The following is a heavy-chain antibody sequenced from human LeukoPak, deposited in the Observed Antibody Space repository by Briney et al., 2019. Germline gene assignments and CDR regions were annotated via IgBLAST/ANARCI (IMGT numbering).Heavy chain of an antibody. CDR1: GGPFSGYY. V-gene: IGHV4-34*01. CDR3: ARGLIAVAGRPGYYFDY. Sequence: SETLSLTCAVYGGPFSGYYWSWIRQPPGKGLEWIGEINHSGSTNYNPSLKSRVTISVDTSKNQFSLKLSSVTAADTAVYYCARGLIAVAGRPGYYFDYWGQGTLVTVSS. CDR2: INHSGST. D-gene: IGHD6-19*01. J-gene: IGHJ4*02.